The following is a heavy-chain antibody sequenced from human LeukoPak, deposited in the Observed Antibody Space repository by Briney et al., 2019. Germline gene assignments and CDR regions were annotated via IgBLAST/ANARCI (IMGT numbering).Heavy chain of an antibody. D-gene: IGHD6-13*01. V-gene: IGHV1-18*01. CDR3: ARESIAAAGRNNYYYGMDV. Sequence: ASVKVSCKASGYTFTSYGISWVRQAPGQGLEWMGWISAYNGNTNYAQKFQGRVTMTTDISTSTAYMDLRSLRSDDTAVYYCARESIAAAGRNNYYYGMDVWGQGTTVTVSS. CDR2: ISAYNGNT. CDR1: GYTFTSYG. J-gene: IGHJ6*02.